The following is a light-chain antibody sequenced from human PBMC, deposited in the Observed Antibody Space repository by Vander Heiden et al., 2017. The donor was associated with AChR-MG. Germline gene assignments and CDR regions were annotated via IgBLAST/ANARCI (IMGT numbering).Light chain of an antibody. CDR1: NTDVGPYHY. Sequence: SALTKPASVSGSLGQSITISCTGINTDVGPYHYVSWYLQHPGQAPQLLIYEVNNRPAGVSSRFSASKSGNTASLTISGLQAEDEADYFCSAYTSTSTPWVFGGGTKLTVL. J-gene: IGLJ3*02. CDR2: EVN. CDR3: SAYTSTSTPWV. V-gene: IGLV2-14*01.